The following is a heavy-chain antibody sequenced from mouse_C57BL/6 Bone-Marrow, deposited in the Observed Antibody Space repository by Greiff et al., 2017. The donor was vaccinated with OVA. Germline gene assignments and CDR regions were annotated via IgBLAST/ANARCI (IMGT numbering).Heavy chain of an antibody. CDR2: INPSNGGT. Sequence: QVQLKQPGTELVKPGASVKLSCKASGYTFTSYWMHWVKQRPGQGLEWIGNINPSNGGTNYNEKFKSKATLTVDKSSSTAYMQLSSLTSEDSAVYDCARFYYGSSHWYFDVWGTGTTVTVSS. CDR1: GYTFTSYW. J-gene: IGHJ1*03. CDR3: ARFYYGSSHWYFDV. V-gene: IGHV1-53*01. D-gene: IGHD1-1*01.